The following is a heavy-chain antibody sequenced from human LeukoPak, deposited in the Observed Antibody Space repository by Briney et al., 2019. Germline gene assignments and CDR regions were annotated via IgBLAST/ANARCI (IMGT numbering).Heavy chain of an antibody. CDR3: AIQQWLASPIDY. J-gene: IGHJ4*02. Sequence: GGSLRLSCAASGFTFSSYWMSRVRQAPGKGLEWVANIKQDGSEKYYVDSVKGRFTISRDNAKNSLYLQMNSLRAEDTAVYYCAIQQWLASPIDYWGQGTLVTVSS. V-gene: IGHV3-7*01. CDR2: IKQDGSEK. D-gene: IGHD6-19*01. CDR1: GFTFSSYW.